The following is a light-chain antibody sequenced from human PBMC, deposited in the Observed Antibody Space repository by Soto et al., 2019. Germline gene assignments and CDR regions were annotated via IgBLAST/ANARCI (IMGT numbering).Light chain of an antibody. Sequence: DIQMTQSPSSLSASVGDRVTITCRASQSISSYLNWYQQKPGKAPKLLIYAASTLQSGVHSRFSGSGSGTDFTLTISSRQHEDFATYYCQQVNGYPRDITFGGGTRVEI. CDR3: QQVNGYPRDIT. CDR2: AAS. CDR1: QSISSY. J-gene: IGKJ4*01. V-gene: IGKV1-39*01.